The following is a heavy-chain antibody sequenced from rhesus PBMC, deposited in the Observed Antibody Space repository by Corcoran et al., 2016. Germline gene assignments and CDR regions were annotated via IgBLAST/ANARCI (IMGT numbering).Heavy chain of an antibody. CDR1: GFTFSDYY. D-gene: IGHD3-9*01. V-gene: IGHV3S25*01. J-gene: IGHJ6*01. CDR3: AKVEIRGDYYGLDS. CDR2: INSVGGST. Sequence: EVQLVESGGGLVKPGGSLRLSCAASGFTFSDYYMDWVRQAPGRGLEWVSAINSVGGSTYYADAVKGRFTISRDNSKNTLSLQMNSLRAEDTAVYYCAKVEIRGDYYGLDSWGQGVVVTVSS.